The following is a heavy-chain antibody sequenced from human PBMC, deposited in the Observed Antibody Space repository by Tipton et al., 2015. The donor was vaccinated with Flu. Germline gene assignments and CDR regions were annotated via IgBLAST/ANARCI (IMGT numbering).Heavy chain of an antibody. D-gene: IGHD3-10*01. V-gene: IGHV4-31*03. J-gene: IGHJ4*02. CDR1: GGPITSGADY. CDR3: ATTTYYYGSGSHDY. CDR2: IYYIGST. Sequence: TLSLTCTVSGGPITSGADYWSWIRQHPGKGLEWIGHIYYIGSTNYNPSLKSRVTISLDTFKNQFSLKLTSVTAADTAVYYCATTTYYYGSGSHDYWGQGTLVTVSS.